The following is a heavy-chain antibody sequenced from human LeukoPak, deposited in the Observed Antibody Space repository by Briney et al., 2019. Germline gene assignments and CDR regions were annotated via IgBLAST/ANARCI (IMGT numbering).Heavy chain of an antibody. CDR2: ISSSSSCI. Sequence: GGSLRLSCAASGFTFSSYSMNWVRQAPGKGLEWVSSISSSSSCIYYADSVKGRFTISRDNAKNSLYLQMNSLRAEDTAVYYCARYYDFWSGSTGDAFDIWGQGTMVTVSS. D-gene: IGHD3-3*01. V-gene: IGHV3-21*01. CDR1: GFTFSSYS. CDR3: ARYYDFWSGSTGDAFDI. J-gene: IGHJ3*02.